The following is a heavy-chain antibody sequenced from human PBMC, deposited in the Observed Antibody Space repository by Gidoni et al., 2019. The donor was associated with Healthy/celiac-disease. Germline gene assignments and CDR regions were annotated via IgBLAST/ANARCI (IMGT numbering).Heavy chain of an antibody. CDR1: GGSLSSYY. V-gene: IGHV4-4*07. CDR3: AREDTELVVPAAIDWFDP. J-gene: IGHJ5*02. Sequence: QVQLQESGTGLVQPSEILSLNCTVSGGSLSSYYWSWIRQPAGKGLEWIGRIYTSGSTNYNPSLKSRVTMSVDTSKNQFSLKRSSVTAADTAVYYCAREDTELVVPAAIDWFDPWGQGTLVTVSA. CDR2: IYTSGST. D-gene: IGHD2-2*01.